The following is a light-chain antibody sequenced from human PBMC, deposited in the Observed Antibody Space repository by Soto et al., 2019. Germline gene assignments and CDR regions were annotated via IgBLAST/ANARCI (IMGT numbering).Light chain of an antibody. Sequence: QSALTQPASVSGSPGQSITISCTGSSSDVGSQNLVSWYQQHPGKAPKLIIYEGSRRPSGVSNRFSGSQSGNTASLTVSGLQAEDEADYYCCSFAAGNTYVFGSGTKGTVL. CDR2: EGS. V-gene: IGLV2-23*01. J-gene: IGLJ1*01. CDR3: CSFAAGNTYV. CDR1: SSDVGSQNL.